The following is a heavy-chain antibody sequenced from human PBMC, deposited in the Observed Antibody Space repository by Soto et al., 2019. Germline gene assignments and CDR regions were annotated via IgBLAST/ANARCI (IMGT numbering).Heavy chain of an antibody. D-gene: IGHD3-22*01. J-gene: IGHJ4*02. V-gene: IGHV4-31*03. CDR3: AGADSSGYTFEH. Sequence: QVQLQESGPGLVQPSQTLSLTCTVSGASISSGGYYWSWIRQHPGKGLEWIGYIYYSGTTYYNPSLKSRLTISLDMSRNQCRLYLISVSAGDTAVYYYAGADSSGYTFEHWGQGTLVTVSS. CDR1: GASISSGGYY. CDR2: IYYSGTT.